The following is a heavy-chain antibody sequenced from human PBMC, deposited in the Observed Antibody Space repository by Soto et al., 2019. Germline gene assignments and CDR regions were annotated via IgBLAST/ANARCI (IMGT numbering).Heavy chain of an antibody. CDR2: IIPIFGTA. V-gene: IGHV1-69*01. J-gene: IGHJ4*02. Sequence: QVQLVQSGAEVKKPGSSVKVSCKVSGGTFSSYAISWVRQAPGQGLEWMGGIIPIFGTANYAQKFQGRVTITADESTSTAYMELSSLRSEDTAVYYCAREGLRVGSSGWYFPFDYWGQGTLVTVSS. D-gene: IGHD6-19*01. CDR1: GGTFSSYA. CDR3: AREGLRVGSSGWYFPFDY.